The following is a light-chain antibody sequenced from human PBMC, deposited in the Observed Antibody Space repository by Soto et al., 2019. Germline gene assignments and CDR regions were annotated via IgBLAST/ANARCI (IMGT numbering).Light chain of an antibody. Sequence: QSLVTQPASVSGSPGQSITISCTGTSSDIGGYDFVSWYQQHPGKAPKLMIYDVINRPSGVPNLFPGPKSGNTASLTISGLQAEDEADYYCNSCTSTNTYVFGTGTKVTVL. J-gene: IGLJ1*01. CDR1: SSDIGGYDF. CDR3: NSCTSTNTYV. V-gene: IGLV2-14*03. CDR2: DVI.